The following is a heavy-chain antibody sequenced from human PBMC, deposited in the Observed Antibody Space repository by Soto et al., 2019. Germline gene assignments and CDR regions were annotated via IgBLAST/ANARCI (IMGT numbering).Heavy chain of an antibody. CDR3: AKEYYSSPPPHFDY. CDR1: GFTFSSYG. CDR2: IPYDGSNK. J-gene: IGHJ4*02. Sequence: GGSLRLSCAASGFTFSSYGMHWVRQAPGKGLEWVAVIPYDGSNKYYADSVKGRFTISRDNSKNTLYLQMNSLRAEDTAVYYCAKEYYSSPPPHFDYWGQGTLVTVSS. D-gene: IGHD6-13*01. V-gene: IGHV3-30*18.